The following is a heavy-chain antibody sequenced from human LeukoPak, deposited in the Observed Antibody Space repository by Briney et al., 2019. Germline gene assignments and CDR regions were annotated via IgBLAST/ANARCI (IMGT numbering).Heavy chain of an antibody. V-gene: IGHV3-23*01. CDR3: AKDGSSSSSYHFYMDV. J-gene: IGHJ6*03. CDR2: ITGSGGNA. Sequence: GGSLRLSCAASGFTFSSYALTWVRQAPGKGLEWVSGITGSGGNAFYADSVKGRFTISRDSSKNTVYLQINSLTAEDTAVYYCAKDGSSSSSYHFYMDVWGKGTTVTVSS. CDR1: GFTFSSYA. D-gene: IGHD6-6*01.